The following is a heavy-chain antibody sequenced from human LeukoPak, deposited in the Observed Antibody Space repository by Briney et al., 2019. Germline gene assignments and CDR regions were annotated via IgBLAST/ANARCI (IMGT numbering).Heavy chain of an antibody. CDR1: GGTFSSYA. CDR3: ASQLYASGKNYFDY. V-gene: IGHV1-69*04. CDR2: VIPVLGTT. D-gene: IGHD3-10*01. J-gene: IGHJ4*02. Sequence: ASVKVSCKASGGTFSSYAISWVRQAPGQGLEWMGRVIPVLGTTNYAQNFQGRVTFTADKSTSTAYMELNSLRPEDTAVYFCASQLYASGKNYFDYWGQGTLVTVSS.